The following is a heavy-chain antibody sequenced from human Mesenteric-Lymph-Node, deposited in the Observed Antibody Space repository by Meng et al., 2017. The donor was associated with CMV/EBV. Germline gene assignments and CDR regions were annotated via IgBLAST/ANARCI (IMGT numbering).Heavy chain of an antibody. D-gene: IGHD3-9*01. CDR1: GNPFAGYF. J-gene: IGHJ4*02. CDR3: ARDMDGVLTGDFDY. Sequence: ASVKVSCKASGNPFAGYFMHWVRQAPGQGLEWMGWINPSSGGTKYAQKFQGRVTMTRDTSISTAYMDLSRLTSDDTALYYCARDMDGVLTGDFDYWGQGTLVTVSS. V-gene: IGHV1-2*02. CDR2: INPSSGGT.